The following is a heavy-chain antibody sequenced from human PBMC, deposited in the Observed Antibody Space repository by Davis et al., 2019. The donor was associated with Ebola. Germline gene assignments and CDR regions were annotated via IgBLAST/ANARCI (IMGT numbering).Heavy chain of an antibody. J-gene: IGHJ4*02. CDR2: ISSSGSTI. CDR1: GFTFSSYE. CDR3: AKQADSSSWYYFDY. V-gene: IGHV3-48*03. Sequence: PGGSLRLSCAASGFTFSSYEMNWVRQAPGKGLEWVSYISSSGSTIYYADSVKGRFTISRDNAKNSLYLQMNSLRAEDTAVYYCAKQADSSSWYYFDYWGQGTLVTVSS. D-gene: IGHD6-13*01.